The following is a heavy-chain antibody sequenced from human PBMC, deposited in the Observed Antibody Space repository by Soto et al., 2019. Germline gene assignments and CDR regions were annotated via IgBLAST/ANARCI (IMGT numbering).Heavy chain of an antibody. D-gene: IGHD6-13*01. CDR1: GFTFSSYA. J-gene: IGHJ3*02. CDR2: ISGSGGST. V-gene: IGHV3-23*01. CDR3: AKIRSAAAGTRGAFDI. Sequence: EVQLLESGGGLVQPGGSLRLSCAASGFTFSSYAMSWVRQAPGKGLEWVSAISGSGGSTYYADSVKGRFTISRDNSNNTLYLQMNSLRAEDTAVYYCAKIRSAAAGTRGAFDIWGQGTMVTVSS.